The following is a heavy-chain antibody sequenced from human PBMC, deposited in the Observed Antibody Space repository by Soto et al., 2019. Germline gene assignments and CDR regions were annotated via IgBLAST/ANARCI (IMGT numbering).Heavy chain of an antibody. CDR3: ARDGDSDCSSTSCYMDYYYYGMDV. J-gene: IGHJ6*02. V-gene: IGHV1-2*02. D-gene: IGHD2-2*02. Sequence: ASVTVSCKASGYTFTGYYMHWVQQAPGQGLEWMGWINPNSGGTNYAQKFQGRVTMTRDTSISTVYMELSRLRSDDTAVYYCARDGDSDCSSTSCYMDYYYYGMDVWGQGTTVTVSS. CDR2: INPNSGGT. CDR1: GYTFTGYY.